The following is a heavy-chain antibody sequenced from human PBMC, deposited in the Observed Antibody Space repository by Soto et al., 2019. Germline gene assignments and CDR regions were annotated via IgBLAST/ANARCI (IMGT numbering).Heavy chain of an antibody. D-gene: IGHD3-16*01. V-gene: IGHV1-18*01. CDR3: ARDRTDHTPTFGGAVDAFDI. Sequence: ASVTVSCKASGYTFTSYAMHWVRQAPGQRLEWMGWINAYNGNTNYAQKLQGRVTMTTDTSTSTAYMELRSLRSDDTAVYYCARDRTDHTPTFGGAVDAFDIWGQGTMVTVSS. CDR2: INAYNGNT. CDR1: GYTFTSYA. J-gene: IGHJ3*02.